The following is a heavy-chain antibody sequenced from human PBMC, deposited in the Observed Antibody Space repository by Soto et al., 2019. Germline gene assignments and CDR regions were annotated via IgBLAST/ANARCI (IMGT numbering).Heavy chain of an antibody. Sequence: PGGSLRLSCAAPGFTFSSYWMHWVRQAPGKGLVWVSRINSDGSSTSYADSVKGRFTISRGNAKNTLYLQMNSLRAEDTAVYYCAREWGYYDILTGESGMDVWGQGTTVTVSS. CDR1: GFTFSSYW. CDR2: INSDGSST. D-gene: IGHD3-9*01. J-gene: IGHJ6*02. CDR3: AREWGYYDILTGESGMDV. V-gene: IGHV3-74*01.